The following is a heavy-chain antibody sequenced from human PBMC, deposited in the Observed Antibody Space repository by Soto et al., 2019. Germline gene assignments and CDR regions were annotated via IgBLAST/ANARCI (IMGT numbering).Heavy chain of an antibody. V-gene: IGHV3-30*18. J-gene: IGHJ4*02. Sequence: GGSLRLSCEVSGFTFSIYGMHWVRQAPGKGLEWVAFISYDGIKKYYGDSVKGRFTISRDNSKKTLYLQMNSLRAEDTAVYYCAKEPNTSSSPYWGQGTLVTVSS. CDR2: ISYDGIKK. CDR3: AKEPNTSSSPY. D-gene: IGHD6-6*01. CDR1: GFTFSIYG.